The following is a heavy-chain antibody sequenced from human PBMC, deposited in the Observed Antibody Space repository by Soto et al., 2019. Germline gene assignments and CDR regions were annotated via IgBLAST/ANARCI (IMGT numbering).Heavy chain of an antibody. D-gene: IGHD3-3*01. J-gene: IGHJ6*02. V-gene: IGHV4-34*01. CDR3: ARDSIVSYDFWSPSNYYYYGMDV. Sequence: SETLSLTCAVYGGSFSGYYWSWIRQPPGKGLEWIGEINHSGSTNYNPSLNSRVTISVDTSENQFSLKLSSVTAADTAVYYCARDSIVSYDFWSPSNYYYYGMDVWGQGTTVTVSS. CDR2: INHSGST. CDR1: GGSFSGYY.